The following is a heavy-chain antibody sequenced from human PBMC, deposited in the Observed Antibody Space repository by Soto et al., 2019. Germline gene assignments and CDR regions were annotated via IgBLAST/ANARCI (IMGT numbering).Heavy chain of an antibody. CDR1: GFSFSRSA. Sequence: GGSLRLSCAASGFSFSRSAMSWVRQAPGKGLEWVSTISGSGDNTNFADAVRGRFTISRDNSKNTLYLQMNSLRADDTAVYYCAKVWPPTVAVAGPKYSFDYWGQGTLVTVSS. D-gene: IGHD6-19*01. CDR2: ISGSGDNT. J-gene: IGHJ4*02. V-gene: IGHV3-23*01. CDR3: AKVWPPTVAVAGPKYSFDY.